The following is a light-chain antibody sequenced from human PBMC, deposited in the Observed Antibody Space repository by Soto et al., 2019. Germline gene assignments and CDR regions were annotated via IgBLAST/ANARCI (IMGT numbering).Light chain of an antibody. CDR3: QQYNNWSPYT. CDR2: GAS. V-gene: IGKV3-15*01. CDR1: QSVSSN. Sequence: EIVMTQSPATLSVSPGERATLSCRASQSVSSNLAWYQQKPGQAPRLLIYGASTRATGIPARFSGSGSGTELTLTLRSLQSEDGAVYYCQQYNNWSPYTFGQGNKVEIK. J-gene: IGKJ1*01.